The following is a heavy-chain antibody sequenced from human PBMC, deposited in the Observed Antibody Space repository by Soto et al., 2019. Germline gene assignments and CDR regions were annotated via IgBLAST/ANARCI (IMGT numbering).Heavy chain of an antibody. CDR1: GFTFSNYG. CDR2: IWYDGSLQ. J-gene: IGHJ6*02. CDR3: ANLWGDGYNLGQDYNGMDV. D-gene: IGHD5-12*01. Sequence: QVQLVESGGGVVQPGGSLRLSCAASGFTFSNYGMHWVRQAPGKGLEWVAVIWYDGSLQYYAAAVKGRFTISRDNSKNTLYLEMNSLRAEDTAVYYCANLWGDGYNLGQDYNGMDVWGQGTTVIVSS. V-gene: IGHV3-33*06.